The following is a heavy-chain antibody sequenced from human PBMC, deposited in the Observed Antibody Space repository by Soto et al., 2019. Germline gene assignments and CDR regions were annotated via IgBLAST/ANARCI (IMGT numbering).Heavy chain of an antibody. CDR1: GGSFSGYY. J-gene: IGHJ4*02. CDR3: ARGRRMGYYGSGSDDFDY. V-gene: IGHV4-34*01. CDR2: INHSGST. Sequence: SETLSLTCAVYGGSFSGYYWTWIRQPPGTGLEWIGEINHSGSTNYNPSLKSRVTISVDTSKNQFSLKLSSVTAADTAVYYFARGRRMGYYGSGSDDFDYWGQGTLVTVSS. D-gene: IGHD3-10*01.